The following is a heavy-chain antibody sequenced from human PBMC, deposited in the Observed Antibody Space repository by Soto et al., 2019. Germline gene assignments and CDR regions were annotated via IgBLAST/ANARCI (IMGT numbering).Heavy chain of an antibody. D-gene: IGHD1-1*01. CDR3: ARLLATTGVFDY. J-gene: IGHJ4*02. Sequence: PSQTLSLTCAISGDSVSSNSAAWNWIRQSPSRGLEWLGRTYYRSKWYNDYAVSVKSRINSNVDTSKNQFSLQLKSVTSEDTAVYYCARLLATTGVFDYWGQGTLVTV. V-gene: IGHV6-1*01. CDR2: TYYRSKWYN. CDR1: GDSVSSNSAA.